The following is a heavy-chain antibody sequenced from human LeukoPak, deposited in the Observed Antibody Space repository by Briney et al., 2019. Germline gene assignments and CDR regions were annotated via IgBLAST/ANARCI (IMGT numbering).Heavy chain of an antibody. CDR2: IRYDGSNK. V-gene: IGHV3-30*02. Sequence: GGSLRLSCAASGFTFSSYGMHWVRQAPGKGLEWVAFIRYDGSNKYYADSVKGRFTISRDNSKNSLYLQMNSLRAEDTALYYCAKDMAAYYYSSGNIDYWGQGTLVTVSS. CDR3: AKDMAAYYYSSGNIDY. J-gene: IGHJ4*02. D-gene: IGHD3-10*01. CDR1: GFTFSSYG.